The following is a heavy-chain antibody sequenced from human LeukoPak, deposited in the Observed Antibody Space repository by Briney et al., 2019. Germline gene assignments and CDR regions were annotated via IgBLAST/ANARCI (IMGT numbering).Heavy chain of an antibody. D-gene: IGHD2-15*01. CDR2: IRQDGRDK. V-gene: IGHV3-30*02. J-gene: IGHJ4*02. CDR1: GFTFIRNV. Sequence: QPGGSLRLSCGASGFTFIRNVIHWVRQAPGKGLEWVAFIRQDGRDKKYADSVKGRFIISRDNSKNTLYLQMNSLRAEGTAVYYCAKDRSDTWSFDYWGQGTLVTVSS. CDR3: AKDRSDTWSFDY.